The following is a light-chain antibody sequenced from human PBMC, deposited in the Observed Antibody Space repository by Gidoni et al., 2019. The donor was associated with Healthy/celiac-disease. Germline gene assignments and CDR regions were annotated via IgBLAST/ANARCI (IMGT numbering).Light chain of an antibody. V-gene: IGKV1-9*01. CDR1: QGISSY. CDR3: QQPAYT. CDR2: AAS. Sequence: DIQLTQSPSFLSASVGDRVTITCRASQGISSYLAWYQQKPGKAPQLLIYAASTLKSGVPSRFSGSGSGTEFTRTISSLQPEDFATYYCQQPAYTFXQXTKLEIK. J-gene: IGKJ2*01.